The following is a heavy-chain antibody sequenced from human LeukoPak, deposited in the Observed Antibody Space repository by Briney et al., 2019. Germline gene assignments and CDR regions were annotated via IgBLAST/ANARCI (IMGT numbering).Heavy chain of an antibody. CDR1: GGSISSGGYS. CDR3: ARGGGIQLWYSYYFDY. Sequence: TLSLTCAVSGGSISSGGYSWIWIGQPPGMGLEWIVYIYHGGSTYYNPSLQSRVTISVDRSKNQFSLKLSSVTAADTAVYYCARGGGIQLWYSYYFDYWGQGTLVTVSS. V-gene: IGHV4-30-2*01. D-gene: IGHD5-18*01. CDR2: IYHGGST. J-gene: IGHJ4*02.